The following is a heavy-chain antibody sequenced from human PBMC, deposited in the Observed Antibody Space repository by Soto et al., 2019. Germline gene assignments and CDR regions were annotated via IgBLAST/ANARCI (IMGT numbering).Heavy chain of an antibody. V-gene: IGHV1-69*01. Sequence: VQLEQSGGEVKQPGSSVRVSCKTSGGTFSTYAINWVRQAPGQGLEWMGAIIPLFGTADYSQKFQGRVTITADEYTSTAYMELSSLRFDDTAVYFCARPKGTYSSGYYYFDFWGQGTLVTVSS. CDR3: ARPKGTYSSGYYYFDF. CDR2: IIPLFGTA. CDR1: GGTFSTYA. J-gene: IGHJ4*02. D-gene: IGHD6-19*01.